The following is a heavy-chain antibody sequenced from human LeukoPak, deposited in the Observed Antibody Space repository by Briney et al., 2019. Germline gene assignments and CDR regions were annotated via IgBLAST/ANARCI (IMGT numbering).Heavy chain of an antibody. V-gene: IGHV1-2*02. Sequence: GASVKVSCKASGYTFTAYYMHWVRQAPGQGPEWMGWINPNTGDTKYAQKFQGRVTMTRDTTISTAYLELSRLTSDDTAVYYCASYPGYVSTPPLDYWGQGTLVTVSS. CDR1: GYTFTAYY. J-gene: IGHJ4*02. CDR2: INPNTGDT. CDR3: ASYPGYVSTPPLDY. D-gene: IGHD2-15*01.